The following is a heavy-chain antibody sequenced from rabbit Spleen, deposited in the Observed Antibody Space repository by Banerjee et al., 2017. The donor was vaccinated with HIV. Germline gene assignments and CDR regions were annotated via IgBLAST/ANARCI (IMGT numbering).Heavy chain of an antibody. Sequence: QEQLEESGGGLVKPGGTLTLTCKASGIDFSNYYYMCWVRQAPGKGLELIACIYGGSSGSTYYASWAKGRFTISKTSSTTVTLQMTSLTAADTATYFCARDTGSSFSTYGMDLWGQGTLVTVS. D-gene: IGHD8-1*01. CDR2: IYGGSSGST. J-gene: IGHJ6*01. V-gene: IGHV1S45*01. CDR3: ARDTGSSFSTYGMDL. CDR1: GIDFSNYYY.